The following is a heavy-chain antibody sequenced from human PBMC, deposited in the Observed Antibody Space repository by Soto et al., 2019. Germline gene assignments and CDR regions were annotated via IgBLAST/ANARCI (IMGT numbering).Heavy chain of an antibody. Sequence: PGESLKISCNGSGYSFTIYWIGWVRQMPGKGLEWMGIIYPGDSDTRYSPSFQGQVTISADKSISTAYLQWSSLKASDTAMYYCARHIGAGNTLYYYGMDVWGQGTTVTVSS. J-gene: IGHJ6*02. CDR3: ARHIGAGNTLYYYGMDV. CDR2: IYPGDSDT. V-gene: IGHV5-51*01. CDR1: GYSFTIYW. D-gene: IGHD6-13*01.